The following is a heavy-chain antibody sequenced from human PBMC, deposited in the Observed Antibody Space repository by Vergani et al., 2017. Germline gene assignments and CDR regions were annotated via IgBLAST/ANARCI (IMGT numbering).Heavy chain of an antibody. CDR2: IYTSGST. V-gene: IGHV4-61*02. CDR3: ARGEVGATTWDRYAFDI. Sequence: QVQLQESGPGLVKPSQTLSLTCTVSGGSISSGSYYWSWIRQPAGKGLEWIGRIYTSGSTNYNPSLKSRVTISVDTAKNQFSLKLSSVTAADTAVYYCARGEVGATTWDRYAFDIWGQGTMVTVSS. J-gene: IGHJ3*02. CDR1: GGSISSGSYY. D-gene: IGHD1-26*01.